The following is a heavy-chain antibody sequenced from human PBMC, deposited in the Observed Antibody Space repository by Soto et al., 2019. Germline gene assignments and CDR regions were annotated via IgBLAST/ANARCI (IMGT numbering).Heavy chain of an antibody. CDR2: IYYSGST. CDR3: ARSLYCSSTSCSHYYYYGMDV. CDR1: GGSISSSSYY. V-gene: IGHV4-39*01. Sequence: SETLSLTCTVSGGSISSSSYYWGWIRQPPGKGLEWIGSIYYSGSTYYNPSLKSRVTISVDTSKNQFSLKLSSVTATDTAVYYCARSLYCSSTSCSHYYYYGMDVWGQGTTVTVSS. J-gene: IGHJ6*02. D-gene: IGHD2-2*01.